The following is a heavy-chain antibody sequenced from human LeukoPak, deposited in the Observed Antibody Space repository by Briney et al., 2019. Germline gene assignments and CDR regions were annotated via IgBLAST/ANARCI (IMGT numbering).Heavy chain of an antibody. CDR1: GGTFSSYA. CDR3: ARGLIPRYYYGMDV. Sequence: ASVKVSCKASGGTFSSYAISWVRQAPGQGLEWMGWMNPNSANTGYAQKFQGRVTMTRNTSISTAYMELSSLRSEDTAVYYCARGLIPRYYYGMDVWGQGTTVTVSS. D-gene: IGHD2-2*02. CDR2: MNPNSANT. V-gene: IGHV1-8*02. J-gene: IGHJ6*02.